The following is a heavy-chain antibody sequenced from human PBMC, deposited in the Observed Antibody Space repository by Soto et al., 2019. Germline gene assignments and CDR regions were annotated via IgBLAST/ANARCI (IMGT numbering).Heavy chain of an antibody. D-gene: IGHD1-26*01. CDR3: AKQKMGVIRALDY. V-gene: IGHV3-23*01. CDR1: GVTFSDYA. CDR2: IRETGNT. Sequence: GGSLRLSCAASGVTFSDYAMSWIRQAPGKGLEWASTIRETGNTYYADSVRGRFATSRDNSENTLYLQMSSLRAEDTAVYYCAKQKMGVIRALDYWGQGTRVTVSS. J-gene: IGHJ4*02.